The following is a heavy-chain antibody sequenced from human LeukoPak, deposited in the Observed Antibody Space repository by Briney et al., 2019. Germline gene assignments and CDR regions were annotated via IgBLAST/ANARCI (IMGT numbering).Heavy chain of an antibody. CDR2: IRRKSDGGTT. Sequence: GGSLRLSCAASGFTFTNAWMSWVRQAPGKGLEWVGLIRRKSDGGTTEYAAPVKGRFTISRDDSKNSLYLQMNSLKTEDTAVHYCLGAFLGYWGQGTLVTVSS. CDR3: LGAFLGY. J-gene: IGHJ4*02. D-gene: IGHD3-16*01. CDR1: GFTFTNAW. V-gene: IGHV3-15*01.